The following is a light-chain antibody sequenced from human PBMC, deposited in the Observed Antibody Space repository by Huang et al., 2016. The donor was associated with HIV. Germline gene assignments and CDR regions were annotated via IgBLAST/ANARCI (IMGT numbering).Light chain of an antibody. CDR1: QSVLYRSTNKNQ. J-gene: IGKJ5*01. CDR3: HQYFSPPPT. CDR2: WAS. V-gene: IGKV4-1*01. Sequence: DIVMTQSPDSLAVSLGERATINCKSSQSVLYRSTNKNQLGWDQQKPGQPPKLLIYWASTRESGVPDRFSGSGSGTDFTLTISSLQAEDVAVYYCHQYFSPPPTFGQGTRLEIK.